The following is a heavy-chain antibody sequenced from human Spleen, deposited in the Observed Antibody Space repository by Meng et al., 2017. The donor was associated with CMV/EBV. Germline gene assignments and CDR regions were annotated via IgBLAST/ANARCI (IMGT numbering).Heavy chain of an antibody. Sequence: ASVKVSCKASGYTFTSYGISWVRQAPGQGLEWMGWISAYNGNTNYAQKLQGRVTMTTDTSTSTAYMELSSLRSEDTAVYYCARVNWDSSLDAFDIWGQGTMVTVSS. CDR3: ARVNWDSSLDAFDI. J-gene: IGHJ3*02. D-gene: IGHD3-22*01. V-gene: IGHV1-18*01. CDR2: ISAYNGNT. CDR1: GYTFTSYG.